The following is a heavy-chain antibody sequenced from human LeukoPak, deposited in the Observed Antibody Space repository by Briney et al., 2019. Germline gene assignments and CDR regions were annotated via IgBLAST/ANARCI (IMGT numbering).Heavy chain of an antibody. V-gene: IGHV3-23*01. D-gene: IGHD2-2*01. CDR3: AKSVGTFDY. Sequence: GGSLRLSCAEPGFTFRSYAMSSVCQAPGKGLEWVSAISGSGGSTYYADSVKGRFTISRDNSKNTLYLQMNSLRAEDTAVYYCAKSVGTFDYWGQGTLVTVSS. CDR2: ISGSGGST. CDR1: GFTFRSYA. J-gene: IGHJ4*02.